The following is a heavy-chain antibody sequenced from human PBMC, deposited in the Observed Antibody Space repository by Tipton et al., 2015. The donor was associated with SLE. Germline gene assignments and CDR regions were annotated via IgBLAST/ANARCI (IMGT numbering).Heavy chain of an antibody. V-gene: IGHV4-34*01. Sequence: TLSLTCSVSGDSIRSYFWSWIRQPPGKGLEWIGEIDLSGSAFYNSSLKSRVSISMNKSENQFSLTLTSVTAADTAVYYCARMGVASVDYYYGMDVWGQGITVSVSS. CDR1: GDSIRSYF. J-gene: IGHJ6*02. CDR3: ARMGVASVDYYYGMDV. D-gene: IGHD3-16*01. CDR2: IDLSGSA.